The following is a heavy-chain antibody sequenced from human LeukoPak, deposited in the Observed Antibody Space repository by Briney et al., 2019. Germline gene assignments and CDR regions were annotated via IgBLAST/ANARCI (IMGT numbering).Heavy chain of an antibody. D-gene: IGHD4-17*01. J-gene: IGHJ3*02. CDR2: IYYSGST. CDR1: GGSISSYY. Sequence: SETLSLTCTVSGGSISSYYWSWIRQPPGKGLEWIGYIYYSGSTNYNHSLKSRVTISVDTSKNQFSLKLSSVTAADTAVYYCARSDYVDAFDIWGQGTMVTVSS. V-gene: IGHV4-59*01. CDR3: ARSDYVDAFDI.